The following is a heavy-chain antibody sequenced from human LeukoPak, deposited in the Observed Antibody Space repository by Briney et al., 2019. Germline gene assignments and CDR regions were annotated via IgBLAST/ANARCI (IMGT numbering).Heavy chain of an antibody. V-gene: IGHV1-46*01. D-gene: IGHD3-22*01. J-gene: IGHJ6*02. CDR2: INPSGGST. CDR3: ARTYDSSGSYGMDV. Sequence: ASVKVSCKACGGTFSSYAISWVRQAPGQGLEWMGIINPSGGSTSYAQKFQGRVTMTRDTSTSTVYMELSSLRSEDTAVYYCARTYDSSGSYGMDVWGQGTTVTVSS. CDR1: GGTFSSYA.